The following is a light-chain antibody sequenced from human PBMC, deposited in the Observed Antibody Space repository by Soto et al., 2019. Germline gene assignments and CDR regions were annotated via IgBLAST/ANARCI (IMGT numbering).Light chain of an antibody. CDR3: ATWESSLSIGV. CDR2: DNN. CDR1: SSNISNNF. Sequence: QSVLTQPPSVSAAPGQKVTISCSGSSSNISNNFVSWYQQLPGTAPKLLIYDNNKRPSGIPDRFSGSKSGTSATLGITGLKSGDEADYYCATWESSLSIGVFGGGTKLTVL. V-gene: IGLV1-51*01. J-gene: IGLJ2*01.